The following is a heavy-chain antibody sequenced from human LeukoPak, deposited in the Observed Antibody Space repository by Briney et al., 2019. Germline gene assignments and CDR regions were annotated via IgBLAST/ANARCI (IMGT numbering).Heavy chain of an antibody. Sequence: GGSLRLSCAASGFTLSSYAMSWVRQAPGKGLEWVSAISGSGGSTYYADSVKGRFSISRDNSKNTLYLKMNSLRADDTAVYYCAKDQAPGVFDAFDIWGQGTMVTVSS. D-gene: IGHD3-3*01. CDR2: ISGSGGST. CDR3: AKDQAPGVFDAFDI. V-gene: IGHV3-23*01. J-gene: IGHJ3*02. CDR1: GFTLSSYA.